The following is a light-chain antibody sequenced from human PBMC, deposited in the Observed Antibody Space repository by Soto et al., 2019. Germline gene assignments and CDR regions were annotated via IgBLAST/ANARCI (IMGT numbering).Light chain of an antibody. CDR3: LQDYDYPRT. Sequence: ATQMTQSPSSLSASVGDRVTIACRASQGIRTELGWYQQKAGEAPKLLSYAASTLQSGVPPRFSGSGSGTDFTLTISSRQTEDFATYYCLQDYDYPRTFGQGTKVEMK. J-gene: IGKJ1*01. CDR1: QGIRTE. V-gene: IGKV1-6*01. CDR2: AAS.